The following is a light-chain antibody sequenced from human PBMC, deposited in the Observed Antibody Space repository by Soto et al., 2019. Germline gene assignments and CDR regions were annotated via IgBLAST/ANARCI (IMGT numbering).Light chain of an antibody. Sequence: QSVLTQPASVSGSPGQSVTISCTGTSRDVGGYNFVSWYQQHPGEVPTLIIYDVSNRPSGVSNRFSGSKSGKTASLTISGLQADDEADYYCIAYTSSFTYVFGTGTKVTVL. J-gene: IGLJ1*01. CDR3: IAYTSSFTYV. CDR1: SRDVGGYNF. CDR2: DVS. V-gene: IGLV2-14*03.